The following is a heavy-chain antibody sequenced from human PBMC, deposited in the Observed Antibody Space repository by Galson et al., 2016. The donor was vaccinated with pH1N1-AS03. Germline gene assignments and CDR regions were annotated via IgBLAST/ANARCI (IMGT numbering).Heavy chain of an antibody. D-gene: IGHD3-16*01. V-gene: IGHV1-69*13. CDR1: GGTFSTYG. J-gene: IGHJ6*02. CDR3: AREGVLSDRAFNYYGMDV. CDR2: IITIFGTT. Sequence: SVKVSCKASGGTFSTYGISWVRQATGQGLGWMGGIITIFGTTNYAQKFQGRVTITADESTSTAYLDLSSLRSEDTAVYYCAREGVLSDRAFNYYGMDVWGQGTTVSVSS.